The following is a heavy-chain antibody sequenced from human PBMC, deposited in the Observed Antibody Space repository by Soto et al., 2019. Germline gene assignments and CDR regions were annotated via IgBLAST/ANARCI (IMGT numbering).Heavy chain of an antibody. Sequence: PSQTLSLTCAVYGGSFSGFYWSWIRQPPGKGLEWIGEINHSGSTNYNPSLKSRVTISVDTSKNQFSLKLSSVTAADTAVYYCARGSRSYGSGRGWFDPWGQGTLVTVSS. V-gene: IGHV4-34*01. J-gene: IGHJ5*02. CDR1: GGSFSGFY. D-gene: IGHD3-10*01. CDR2: INHSGST. CDR3: ARGSRSYGSGRGWFDP.